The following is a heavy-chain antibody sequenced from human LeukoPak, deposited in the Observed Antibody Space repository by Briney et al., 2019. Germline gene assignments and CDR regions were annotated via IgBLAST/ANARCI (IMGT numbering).Heavy chain of an antibody. CDR1: GGSISSYY. V-gene: IGHV4-4*09. CDR3: ARQQGYYGLYYFDY. CDR2: IYTSGST. Sequence: SETLSLTCTVSGGSISSYYWSRIRQPPGKGLEWIGYIYTSGSTNYNPSLKSRVTISVDTSKNQFSLKLSSVTAADTAVYYCARQQGYYGLYYFDYWGQGTLVTVSS. D-gene: IGHD3-10*01. J-gene: IGHJ4*02.